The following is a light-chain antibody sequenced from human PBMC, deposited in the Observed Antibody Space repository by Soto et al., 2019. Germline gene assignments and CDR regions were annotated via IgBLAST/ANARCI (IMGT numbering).Light chain of an antibody. J-gene: IGKJ1*01. CDR3: QQYCGSPRT. V-gene: IGKV3-20*01. Sequence: ETVLTQSPGILSLSPGERATLSCRASQSVRSSLAWYQQKPGQAPRLLIYGASNRATDIPDRFSGSGSGTDFTLTISRLESEDFAIYYCQQYCGSPRTFGQGTKVEIK. CDR2: GAS. CDR1: QSVRSSL.